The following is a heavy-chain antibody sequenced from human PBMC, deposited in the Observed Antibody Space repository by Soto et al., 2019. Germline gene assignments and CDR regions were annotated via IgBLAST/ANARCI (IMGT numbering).Heavy chain of an antibody. CDR3: ARDRVHYYDSSGYYEGGDY. CDR2: IIPIFGTA. CDR1: GGTFSSYA. V-gene: IGHV1-69*01. J-gene: IGHJ4*02. D-gene: IGHD3-22*01. Sequence: QVQLVQSGAEVKKPGSSVKVSCKASGGTFSSYAISWVRQAPGQGLEWMGGIIPIFGTANYAQKFQGRVTITADESTSTAYMELSSLRSEDTAVYYCARDRVHYYDSSGYYEGGDYWGQGILVTVSS.